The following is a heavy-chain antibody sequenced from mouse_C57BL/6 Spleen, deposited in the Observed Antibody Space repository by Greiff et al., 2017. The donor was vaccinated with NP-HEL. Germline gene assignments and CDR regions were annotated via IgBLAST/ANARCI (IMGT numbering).Heavy chain of an antibody. CDR3: AGSNYGGSYYFDY. CDR2: IDPSDSYT. D-gene: IGHD2-5*01. Sequence: QVQLKQPGAELVKPGASVKLSCKASGYTFTSYWMQWVKQRPGQGLEWIGEIDPSDSYTNYNQKFKGKATLTVDTSSSTAYMQLSSLTSEDSAVYYCAGSNYGGSYYFDYWGQGTTLTVSS. V-gene: IGHV1-50*01. CDR1: GYTFTSYW. J-gene: IGHJ2*01.